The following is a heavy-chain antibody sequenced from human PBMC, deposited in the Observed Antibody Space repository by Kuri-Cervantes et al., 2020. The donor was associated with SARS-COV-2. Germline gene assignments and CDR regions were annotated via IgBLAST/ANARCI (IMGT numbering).Heavy chain of an antibody. CDR1: GYTFTSYD. D-gene: IGHD3-3*01. CDR3: ATTIFGVVPLGYGWNY. CDR2: MNPNSGNT. Sequence: ASVKVSCKASGYTFTSYDINWVRQATGQGLEWMGWMNPNSGNTGYAQKFQGRVTITADESTSTAYMELSSLRSEDTAVYYCATTIFGVVPLGYGWNYWGQGTLVTVSS. J-gene: IGHJ4*02. V-gene: IGHV1-8*03.